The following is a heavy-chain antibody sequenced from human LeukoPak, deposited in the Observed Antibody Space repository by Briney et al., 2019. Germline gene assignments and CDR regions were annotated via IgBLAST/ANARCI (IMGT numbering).Heavy chain of an antibody. CDR1: GYSFTSYW. J-gene: IGHJ6*03. CDR3: ARRGGNPSYYYYYYMDV. D-gene: IGHD4-23*01. CDR2: IYPGDSDT. V-gene: IGHV5-51*01. Sequence: GESLKISCKGSGYSFTSYWIGWVRQMPGKGLEWMGIIYPGDSDTRYSPSFQGQVTISADKSISTTYLQWSSLKASDTAMYYCARRGGNPSYYYYYYMDVWGKGTTVTVSS.